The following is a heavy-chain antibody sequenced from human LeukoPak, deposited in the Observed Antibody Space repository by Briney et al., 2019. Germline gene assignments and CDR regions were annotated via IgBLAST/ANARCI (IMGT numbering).Heavy chain of an antibody. CDR1: GYTFTGYY. J-gene: IGHJ3*01. Sequence: GASVKVSCKASGYTFTGYYIHWVRQAPGQGLEWMGRINPSSGGTNYAQKFQGRVTLTRDTSINTAYLELSSLRSDDTAMYYCAGRLGYRSSGNCPSPWGQGTMVTVSS. CDR3: AGRLGYRSSGNCPSP. D-gene: IGHD2-2*01. V-gene: IGHV1-2*06. CDR2: INPSSGGT.